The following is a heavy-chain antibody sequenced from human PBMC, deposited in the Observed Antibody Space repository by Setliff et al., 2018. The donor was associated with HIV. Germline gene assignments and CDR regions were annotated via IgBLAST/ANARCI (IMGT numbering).Heavy chain of an antibody. Sequence: GASVKVSCKASGYSLTKYALHWVRQAPGQRLEWMGWINANKGNTKYSQKFQGRVTITWDTSASAAYMELSSLRSEDTAVYYCARDKTSRYYYTGCAYSDYFDFWGQGTLVTVSS. CDR3: ARDKTSRYYYTGCAYSDYFDF. D-gene: IGHD3-10*01. CDR1: GYSLTKYA. V-gene: IGHV1-3*01. J-gene: IGHJ4*02. CDR2: INANKGNT.